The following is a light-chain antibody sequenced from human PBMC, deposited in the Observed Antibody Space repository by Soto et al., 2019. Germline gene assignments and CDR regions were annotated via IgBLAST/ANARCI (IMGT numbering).Light chain of an antibody. Sequence: QSALTQPASVSGSPGQSITISCSGTSSDIGAYNYVSWYQQHPGKAPKALIYEVNNRPSGVSDRFSGSKSDNTASLTISGLQAEDEADYYCSSFTITYTRVFGTGTKVTVL. CDR2: EVN. J-gene: IGLJ1*01. V-gene: IGLV2-14*01. CDR1: SSDIGAYNY. CDR3: SSFTITYTRV.